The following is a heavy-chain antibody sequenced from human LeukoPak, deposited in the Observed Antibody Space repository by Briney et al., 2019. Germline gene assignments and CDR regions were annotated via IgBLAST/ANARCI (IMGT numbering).Heavy chain of an antibody. J-gene: IGHJ6*02. CDR3: ISGYSSSPYWDYYYYGMDV. Sequence: GGSLRLSCSASGFTFSSYAMHWVRQAPGKGLEYVSAISSNGGSTYYADSVKGRFTISRDNSKNTLYLQMSSLRAEDTAVYYCISGYSSSPYWDYYYYGMDVWGQGTTVTVSS. D-gene: IGHD6-13*01. V-gene: IGHV3-64D*09. CDR1: GFTFSSYA. CDR2: ISSNGGST.